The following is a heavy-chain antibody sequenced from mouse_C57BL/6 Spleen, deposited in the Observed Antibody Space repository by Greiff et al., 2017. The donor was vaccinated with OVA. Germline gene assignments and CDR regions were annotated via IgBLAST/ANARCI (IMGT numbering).Heavy chain of an antibody. CDR2: IDPSDSYT. J-gene: IGHJ2*01. V-gene: IGHV1-59*01. D-gene: IGHD1-1*01. CDR1: GYTFTSYW. CDR3: ARDYGSSYRYFDY. Sequence: QVQLQQPGAELVRPGTSVKLSCKASGYTFTSYWMHWVKQRPGQGLEWIGVIDPSDSYTNYNQKFKGTATLTVETSSSTAYLQLSSLTSEDSAVYYCARDYGSSYRYFDYWGQGTTLTVSS.